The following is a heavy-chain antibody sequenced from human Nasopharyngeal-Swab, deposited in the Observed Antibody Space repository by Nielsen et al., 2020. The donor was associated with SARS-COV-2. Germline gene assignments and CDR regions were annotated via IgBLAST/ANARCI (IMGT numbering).Heavy chain of an antibody. CDR3: ASSIAAVAGDSFDY. CDR1: GDSVSSNSAA. CDR2: TYYRSKWYN. V-gene: IGHV6-1*01. J-gene: IGHJ4*02. D-gene: IGHD6-19*01. Sequence: QTPSLTRAISGDSVSSNSAAWNWIRQSPSIGLEWLGRTYYRSKWYNDYAVSVKSRITINPDTSKNQFSLQLNPVTPEDTAVYYCASSIAAVAGDSFDYWGQGTLVTVSS.